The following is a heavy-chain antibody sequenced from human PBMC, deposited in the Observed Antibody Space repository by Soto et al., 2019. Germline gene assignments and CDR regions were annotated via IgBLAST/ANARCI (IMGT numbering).Heavy chain of an antibody. Sequence: SETLSLTCTVSGGSISSGGYYWSWIRQHPGKGLEWIGYIYYSGSTYYNPSLKSRVTISVDTSKNQFSLKLSSVTAADTAVYYCARDGRAHHGDYGYYFDYWGQGTLVTVSS. V-gene: IGHV4-31*03. J-gene: IGHJ4*02. CDR1: GGSISSGGYY. CDR3: ARDGRAHHGDYGYYFDY. CDR2: IYYSGST. D-gene: IGHD4-17*01.